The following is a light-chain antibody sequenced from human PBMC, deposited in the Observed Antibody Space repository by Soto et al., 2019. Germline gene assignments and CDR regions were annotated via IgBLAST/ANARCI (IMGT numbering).Light chain of an antibody. CDR2: DTS. Sequence: EVVLTQSPGTLSLSPGEIATLSCRASQSVSTSYLAWYQQKPGQAPRLLIFDTSTRDTGLPDRFSGSGSGTDFTLTISSLEPEEFAVYYCQQHGFSPTTFGQGNKVEIK. V-gene: IGKV3-20*01. CDR1: QSVSTSY. J-gene: IGKJ1*01. CDR3: QQHGFSPTT.